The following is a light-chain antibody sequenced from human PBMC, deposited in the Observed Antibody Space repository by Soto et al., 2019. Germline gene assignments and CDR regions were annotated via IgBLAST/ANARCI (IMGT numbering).Light chain of an antibody. CDR2: AVS. Sequence: IVMTHSPATLSVAPGGRVTFSFRASQGISKKVAWYQHKPGQAPRLLISAVSTGATGVPARFSGSGSGTEFTLTINSLQSEDCATYYCQQYHTWPVTFGGGTKVDIK. CDR3: QQYHTWPVT. V-gene: IGKV3-15*01. J-gene: IGKJ4*01. CDR1: QGISKK.